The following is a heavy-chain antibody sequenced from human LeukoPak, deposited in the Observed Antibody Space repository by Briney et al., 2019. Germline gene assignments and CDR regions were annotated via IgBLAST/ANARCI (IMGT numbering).Heavy chain of an antibody. J-gene: IGHJ4*02. V-gene: IGHV3-33*06. Sequence: RRSLRLSCAASGFTFSSYGMHWVRQAPGKGLEWVAVIWYDGSNKYYADSVKGRFTISRDNSKNTLYLQMNSLRAEDTAVYYCAKEKARNYYDSSGYGYWGQGTLVTVSS. CDR2: IWYDGSNK. D-gene: IGHD3-22*01. CDR3: AKEKARNYYDSSGYGY. CDR1: GFTFSSYG.